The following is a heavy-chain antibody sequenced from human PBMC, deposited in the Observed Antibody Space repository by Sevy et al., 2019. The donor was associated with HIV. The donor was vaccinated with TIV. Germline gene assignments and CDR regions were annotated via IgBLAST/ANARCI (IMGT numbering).Heavy chain of an antibody. V-gene: IGHV1-69*13. J-gene: IGHJ3*02. CDR3: ARGVYYYDSLCAFDI. Sequence: ASVKVSCKASGGTFSSYAISWVRQAPGQGLEWMGGIIPIFGTANYAQMFQGRVTITADESTSTAYMELSSLRSEDTAVYYCARGVYYYDSLCAFDIWGQGTMVTVSS. CDR2: IIPIFGTA. D-gene: IGHD3-22*01. CDR1: GGTFSSYA.